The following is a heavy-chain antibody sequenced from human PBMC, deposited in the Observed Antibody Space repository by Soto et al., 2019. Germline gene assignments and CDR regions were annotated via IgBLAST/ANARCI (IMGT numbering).Heavy chain of an antibody. D-gene: IGHD3-22*01. CDR3: ARTSPGYYDSSGYRRGRAFDI. CDR2: INHSGST. V-gene: IGHV4-34*01. CDR1: GGSFSGYY. Sequence: SETLSLTCAVYGGSFSGYYWSWIRQPPGKGLEWIGEINHSGSTNYNPSLKSRVTISVDTSKNQFSLKLSSVTAADTAVYYCARTSPGYYDSSGYRRGRAFDIWGQGTMVTVSS. J-gene: IGHJ3*02.